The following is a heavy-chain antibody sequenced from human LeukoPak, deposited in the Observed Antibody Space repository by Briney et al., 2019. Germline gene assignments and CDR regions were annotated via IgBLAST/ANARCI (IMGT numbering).Heavy chain of an antibody. CDR1: GXSFSSYW. D-gene: IGHD3-10*01. V-gene: IGHV5-10-1*01. CDR2: IDPSDSYT. Sequence: GESLKISSKGSGXSFSSYWINWVRQMPGKVLERMGRIDPSDSYTNYNPSFQGHVTILADKSISTAYLQWSSLMASDTAMYYCARHTISDYWGQGTQVTVSS. J-gene: IGHJ4*02. CDR3: ARHTISDY.